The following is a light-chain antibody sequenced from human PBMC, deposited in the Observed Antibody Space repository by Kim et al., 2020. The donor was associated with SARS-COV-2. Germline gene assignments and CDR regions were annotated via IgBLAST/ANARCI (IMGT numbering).Light chain of an antibody. CDR1: QAIGTS. J-gene: IGKJ1*01. Sequence: ASGGDRVTFGSRASQAIGTSLAWYQQNPGKGPKLLIYAASVLQSGVPARFSGSGSGTDFTLAISSLQPEDVATYYCQSYDSVPLTFGQGTKVDIK. V-gene: IGKV1-27*01. CDR2: AAS. CDR3: QSYDSVPLT.